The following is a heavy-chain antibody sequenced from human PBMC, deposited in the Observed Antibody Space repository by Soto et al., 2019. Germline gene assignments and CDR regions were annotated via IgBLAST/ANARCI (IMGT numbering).Heavy chain of an antibody. CDR3: ARSPQYYTPGSSPFDY. J-gene: IGHJ4*03. Sequence: PXXTVSRTCVVSSXVIVREQYGGWVLQTPVKGLEWVGSIYDSGTTYYNPSLSSRVTISADTSKNHSSLSLTSVTAAETAVYYCARSPQYYTPGSSPFDYWGPGTMVTVSS. D-gene: IGHD3-3*01. CDR2: IYDSGTT. V-gene: IGHV4-38-2*01. CDR1: SXVIVREQY.